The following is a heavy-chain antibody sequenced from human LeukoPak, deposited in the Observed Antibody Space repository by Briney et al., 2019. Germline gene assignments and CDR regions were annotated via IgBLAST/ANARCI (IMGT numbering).Heavy chain of an antibody. J-gene: IGHJ5*02. Sequence: PGGSLRLSCEASGFTFSHFGMHWVRQAPGKGLEWVAVIWSDATNHYYADSVKGRFIISRDNFKRAVSLEMNSLRVEDTAVYYFAKDAQRGFDYSNSLEHWGQGSLVIVSS. D-gene: IGHD4-11*01. CDR3: AKDAQRGFDYSNSLEH. CDR2: IWSDATNH. CDR1: GFTFSHFG. V-gene: IGHV3-33*06.